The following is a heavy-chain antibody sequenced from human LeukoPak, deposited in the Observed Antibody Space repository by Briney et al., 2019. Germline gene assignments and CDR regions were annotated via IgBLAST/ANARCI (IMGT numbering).Heavy chain of an antibody. V-gene: IGHV4-39*01. D-gene: IGHD2-2*01. Sequence: SETLSLTCTVSGGSISSSSYYWGWIRQPPGKGLEWIGSIYTSGNTNYNPSLKSRVTISVDTSKNQFSLNLSSVTAADTAVYYCARTYCSSSTCLQYYFDYWGQGTLVTVSS. CDR1: GGSISSSSYY. CDR3: ARTYCSSSTCLQYYFDY. J-gene: IGHJ4*02. CDR2: IYTSGNT.